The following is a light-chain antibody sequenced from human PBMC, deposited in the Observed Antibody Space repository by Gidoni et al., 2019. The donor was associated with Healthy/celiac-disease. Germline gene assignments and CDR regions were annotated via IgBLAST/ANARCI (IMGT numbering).Light chain of an antibody. CDR3: QSYDSSLSGVV. CDR2: GNS. Sequence: QSVLTQPPSASGAPGQRVTTSCTGSSSNTGAGYDLPWYQQLPGTAPKLLIYGNSNRPSGVPDRFSGSKSGTSASLAITGLQAEDEADYYCQSYDSSLSGVVFGGGTKLTVL. V-gene: IGLV1-40*01. CDR1: SSNTGAGYD. J-gene: IGLJ2*01.